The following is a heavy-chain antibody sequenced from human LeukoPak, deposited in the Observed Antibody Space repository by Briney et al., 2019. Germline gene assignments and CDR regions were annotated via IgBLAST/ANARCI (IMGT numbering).Heavy chain of an antibody. J-gene: IGHJ6*03. CDR3: ARARYREINYAYAGGFYYMDV. CDR1: GFTVSSNY. CDR2: ISYSGST. D-gene: IGHD1-26*01. Sequence: GSLRLSCAASGFTVSSNYMSWIRQSPGKGLEWIGYISYSGSTNSHPSLKSRVTISVDMSKPQFYLELSSVTAADTAVYYCARARYREINYAYAGGFYYMDVWGKGTTVTVSS. V-gene: IGHV4-59*02.